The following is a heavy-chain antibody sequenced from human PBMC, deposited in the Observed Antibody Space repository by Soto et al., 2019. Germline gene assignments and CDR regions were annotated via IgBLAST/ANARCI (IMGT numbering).Heavy chain of an antibody. V-gene: IGHV1-3*01. Sequence: XVKVSCKASGYTFTSYAMHWVRQAPGQRLEWMGWINAGNGNTKYSQKFQGRVTITRDTSAGTAYMELSSLRSEDTAVYYCARLVRSWELAEGTFDIWGQGTMVTVSS. J-gene: IGHJ3*02. CDR2: INAGNGNT. D-gene: IGHD1-26*01. CDR3: ARLVRSWELAEGTFDI. CDR1: GYTFTSYA.